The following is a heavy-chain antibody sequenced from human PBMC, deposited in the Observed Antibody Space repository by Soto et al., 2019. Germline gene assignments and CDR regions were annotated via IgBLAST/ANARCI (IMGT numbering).Heavy chain of an antibody. CDR1: GGSVSSGYHY. CDR2: VYYSWST. D-gene: IGHD3-22*01. J-gene: IGHJ4*02. V-gene: IGHV4-30-4*01. CDR3: ATESSGSSPLHFDF. Sequence: QVLLEESGPGLVKPSQTLSLTCTVSGGSVSSGYHYWSWIRQPPGKGLEWIGYVYYSWSTYYNPSLGSRVTISIDTSKNQFSLKLNPVTASDAAVYFCATESSGSSPLHFDFWGQGALVSVSS.